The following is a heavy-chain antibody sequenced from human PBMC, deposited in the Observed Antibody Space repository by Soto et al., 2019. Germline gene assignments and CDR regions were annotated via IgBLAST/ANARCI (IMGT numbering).Heavy chain of an antibody. CDR3: VRGRWRFGN. Sequence: PGGSLRLSCSVSGCTFSAYSMHWVRKAPGKGLEYVAVIRHDGSNIYYADSVKGRFIISRDNSNNRLYLQMSTLRLEDAAVSYCVRGRWRFGNWDQETPFAISS. V-gene: IGHV3-64D*06. J-gene: IGHJ4*03. D-gene: IGHD2-15*01. CDR2: IRHDGSNI. CDR1: GCTFSAYS.